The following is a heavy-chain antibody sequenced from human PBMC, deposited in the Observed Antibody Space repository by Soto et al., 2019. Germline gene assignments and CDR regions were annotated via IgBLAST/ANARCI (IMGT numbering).Heavy chain of an antibody. CDR2: ISAYNGNT. CDR1: GCTFTSYG. Sequence: EASVKVSCKASGCTFTSYGISWVRQAPGQGLEWMGWISAYNGNTNYAQKLQGRVTMTTDTSTSTAYMELRSLRSDDTAVYYCARSTHYYGSGSPLPYYYYYGMDVWGQGTTVTVSS. J-gene: IGHJ6*02. D-gene: IGHD3-10*01. V-gene: IGHV1-18*01. CDR3: ARSTHYYGSGSPLPYYYYYGMDV.